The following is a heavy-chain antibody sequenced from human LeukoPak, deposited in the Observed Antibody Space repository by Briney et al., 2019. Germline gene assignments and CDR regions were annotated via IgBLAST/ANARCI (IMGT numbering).Heavy chain of an antibody. Sequence: SETLSLTCTVSGGSISSSSYYWGWIRQPPGKGLEWIGSIYYSGSTYYNPSLKSRVAISVDTSKTQFSLKVTSVTAADTAVFYCARHYVDIRTVGASYYYYGLDVWGQGTTVTVSS. CDR3: ARHYVDIRTVGASYYYYGLDV. CDR1: GGSISSSSYY. D-gene: IGHD3-16*02. CDR2: IYYSGST. J-gene: IGHJ6*02. V-gene: IGHV4-39*01.